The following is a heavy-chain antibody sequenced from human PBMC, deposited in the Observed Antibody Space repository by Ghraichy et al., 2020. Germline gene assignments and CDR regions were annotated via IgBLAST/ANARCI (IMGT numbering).Heavy chain of an antibody. CDR1: GGSFSSYY. Sequence: SQTLSLTCTVSGGSFSSYYWSWIRQPAGKGLEWIGRIYPSGTPNYNPSLRSRLTMSVDTSKNQFSLNVRSVTAADTALYYCARGAASASHYFDYWGQGTLVTVSS. CDR3: ARGAASASHYFDY. J-gene: IGHJ4*02. CDR2: IYPSGTP. D-gene: IGHD1-26*01. V-gene: IGHV4-4*07.